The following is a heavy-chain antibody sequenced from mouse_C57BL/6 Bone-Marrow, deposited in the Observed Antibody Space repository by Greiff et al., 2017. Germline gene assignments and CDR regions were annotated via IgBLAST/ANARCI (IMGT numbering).Heavy chain of an antibody. V-gene: IGHV1-18*01. D-gene: IGHD1-1*01. CDR1: GYTFTDYN. CDR3: ARSPFFYYGSSYVGAMDY. J-gene: IGHJ4*01. Sequence: EVQLQESGPELVKPGASVKIPCKASGYTFTDYNMDWVKQSHGKSLEWIGDINPNNGGTIYNQKFKGKATLTVDKSSSTAYMELRSLTSEDTAVYYCARSPFFYYGSSYVGAMDYWGQGTSVTVSS. CDR2: INPNNGGT.